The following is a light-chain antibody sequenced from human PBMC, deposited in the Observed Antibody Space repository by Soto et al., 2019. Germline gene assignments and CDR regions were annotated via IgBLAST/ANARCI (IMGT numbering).Light chain of an antibody. J-gene: IGKJ1*01. CDR2: GAS. CDR1: QSVGRT. Sequence: IVLTQTPATLSLSPGERATLSCRASQSVGRTLAWFQQKPGQAPRLLIYGASTRATGIPARFSGSGSGTEFTLTISSLQSEDFAVYYCQQYNDWTFGQGTKVDIK. V-gene: IGKV3-15*01. CDR3: QQYNDWT.